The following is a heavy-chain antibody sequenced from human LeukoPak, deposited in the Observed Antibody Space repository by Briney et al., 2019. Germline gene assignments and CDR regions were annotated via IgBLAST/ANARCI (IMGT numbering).Heavy chain of an antibody. CDR2: INEVGSET. J-gene: IGHJ4*02. CDR1: GFTFSGYW. CDR3: ARRLGGSSQRDY. D-gene: IGHD1-26*01. Sequence: GGSLRLSCAASGFTFSGYWMGWVRQAPGKGLEWVANINEVGSETHSVDSVKGRFTISRDSARNSLHLQMNSLRAEDTAVYYCARRLGGSSQRDYWGQGTLVTVSS. V-gene: IGHV3-7*01.